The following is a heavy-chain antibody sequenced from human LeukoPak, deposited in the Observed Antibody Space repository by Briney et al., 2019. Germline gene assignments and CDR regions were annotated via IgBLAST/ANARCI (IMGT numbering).Heavy chain of an antibody. CDR1: GGSFSGYY. V-gene: IGHV4-34*01. D-gene: IGHD1-26*01. CDR3: AVLEWELLG. CDR2: INHSGST. J-gene: IGHJ4*02. Sequence: SETLSLTCAVYGGSFSGYYWSWIRQPPGEGLEWIGEINHSGSTNYNPSLKSRVTISVDTSKNQFSLKLSSVTAADTAVYYCAVLEWELLGWGQGTLVTVSS.